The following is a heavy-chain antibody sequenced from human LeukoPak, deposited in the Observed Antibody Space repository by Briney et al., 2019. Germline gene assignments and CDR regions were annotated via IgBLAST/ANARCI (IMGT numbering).Heavy chain of an antibody. D-gene: IGHD2-15*01. CDR2: IRSKANSYAT. CDR3: TRRVVAGVNFDY. V-gene: IGHV3-73*01. Sequence: GGSLKLSCAASGSTFSGSAMHWVRQPSGKGLEWVGRIRSKANSYATAYAASVKGRFTISRDDSKNTAYLQMNSLKTEDTAVYYCTRRVVAGVNFDYWGQGTLVTVSS. J-gene: IGHJ4*02. CDR1: GSTFSGSA.